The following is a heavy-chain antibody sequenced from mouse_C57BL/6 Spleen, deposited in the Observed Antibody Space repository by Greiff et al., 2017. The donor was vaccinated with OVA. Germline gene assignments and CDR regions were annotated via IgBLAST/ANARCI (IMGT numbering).Heavy chain of an antibody. Sequence: EVQLVESGPGLVKPSQSLSLTCSVTGYSITSGYYWNWIRQFPGNKLEWMGYISYDGSNNYNPSLKNRISITRDTSKNQFFLKLNSVTTEDTATYYCARARDGYYRAMDYWGQGTSVTVSS. J-gene: IGHJ4*01. CDR1: GYSITSGYY. CDR2: ISYDGSN. D-gene: IGHD2-3*01. V-gene: IGHV3-6*01. CDR3: ARARDGYYRAMDY.